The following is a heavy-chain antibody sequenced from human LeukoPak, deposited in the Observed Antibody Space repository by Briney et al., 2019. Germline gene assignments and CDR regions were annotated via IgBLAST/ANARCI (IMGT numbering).Heavy chain of an antibody. D-gene: IGHD6-19*01. V-gene: IGHV4-39*01. CDR3: ARHKAVAGTGWFDP. CDR2: IYYSGST. Sequence: PSETLSLTCTVSGGSISSSSYYWGWIRQPPGKGLERIGSIYYSGSTHYNPSLKSRVTISVDTSKNQFSLKLSSVTAADTAVYYCARHKAVAGTGWFDPWGQGTLVTVSS. J-gene: IGHJ5*02. CDR1: GGSISSSSYY.